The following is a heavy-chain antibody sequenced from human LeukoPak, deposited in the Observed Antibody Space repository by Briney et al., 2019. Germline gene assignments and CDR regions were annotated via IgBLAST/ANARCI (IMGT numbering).Heavy chain of an antibody. J-gene: IGHJ4*02. CDR2: ISSSSSYI. Sequence: GGSLRLSCAASGFTFSSYSMNWVRQAPGKGLEWVSSISSSSSYIYYADSVKGRFTISRDNAKNSLYLQMNSLRAEDTAVYYCAREPDRVVPAPLGEDFDYWGQGALVTVSS. CDR1: GFTFSSYS. V-gene: IGHV3-21*01. CDR3: AREPDRVVPAPLGEDFDY. D-gene: IGHD2-2*01.